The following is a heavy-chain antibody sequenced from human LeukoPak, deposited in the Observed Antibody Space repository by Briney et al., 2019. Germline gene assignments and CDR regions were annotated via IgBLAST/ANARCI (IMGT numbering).Heavy chain of an antibody. J-gene: IGHJ4*02. CDR3: ASTSGYGSSWYYFDY. CDR1: GYTFTSYY. CDR2: INPSGGST. Sequence: ASVKVSCKASGYTFTSYYMHWVRQAPGQGLEWMGIINPSGGSTSYAQKFQGRVTMTRDTSTSTVYMEVSSLRSEDTAVYYCASTSGYGSSWYYFDYWGQGTLVTVSS. V-gene: IGHV1-46*01. D-gene: IGHD6-13*01.